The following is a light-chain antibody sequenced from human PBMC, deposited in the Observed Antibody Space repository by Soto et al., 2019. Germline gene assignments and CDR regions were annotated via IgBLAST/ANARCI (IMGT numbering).Light chain of an antibody. CDR3: TSWTTSTTMK. J-gene: IGLJ2*01. V-gene: IGLV2-14*01. CDR2: DVN. CDR1: SSDVGAYNY. Sequence: QCALTQPASVSGSAGQWITISCTGTSSDVGAYNYVSWYQQHPSKAPKLMIYDVNIRPSGVSNRFSGSKSGNTASLTISGLQAEDEADYYCTSWTTSTTMKFGGGTKVTVL.